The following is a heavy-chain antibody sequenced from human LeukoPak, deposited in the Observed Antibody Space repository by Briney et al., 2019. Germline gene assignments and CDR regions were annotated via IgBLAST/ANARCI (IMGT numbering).Heavy chain of an antibody. D-gene: IGHD6-13*01. J-gene: IGHJ4*02. CDR1: GYTFTGYF. Sequence: ASLKVSCKASGYTFTGYFMHWVRQAPGQGLEWMGWISAYNGNTNYAQKLQGRVTMTTDTSTSTAYMELRSLRSDDTAVYYCARVAAAGTSGYYFDYWGQGTLVTVSS. CDR2: ISAYNGNT. V-gene: IGHV1-18*04. CDR3: ARVAAAGTSGYYFDY.